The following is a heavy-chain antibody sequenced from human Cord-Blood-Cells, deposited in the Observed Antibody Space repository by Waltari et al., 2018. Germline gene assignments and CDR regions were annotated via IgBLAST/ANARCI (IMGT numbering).Heavy chain of an antibody. CDR1: GGSFSGYY. J-gene: IGHJ3*02. CDR2: SNHSGST. CDR3: ARLSTAMVTMNAFDI. V-gene: IGHV4-34*01. D-gene: IGHD5-18*01. Sequence: QVQLQQWGAGLLKPSETLSLTCAAYGGSFSGYYWSWIRPPPGKGLKWIGESNHSGSTNYNPSLKSRVTISVDTSKNQFSLKLSSVTAADTAVYYCARLSTAMVTMNAFDIWGQGTMVTVSS.